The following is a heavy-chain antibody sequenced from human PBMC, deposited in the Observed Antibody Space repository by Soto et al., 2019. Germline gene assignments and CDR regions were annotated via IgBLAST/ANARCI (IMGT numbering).Heavy chain of an antibody. V-gene: IGHV4-31*03. CDR1: GGSINSDGYY. Sequence: PSETLSLTCIVSGGSINSDGYYWSWIRQLPGEGLEWIGYIYNSGSTSYNPSLRSRVTISLDTSKNQFSLKLTSVTAADTAVYYCARDAIWNDSVFDIWGRGTLVTVSS. CDR3: ARDAIWNDSVFDI. J-gene: IGHJ3*02. CDR2: IYNSGST. D-gene: IGHD1-1*01.